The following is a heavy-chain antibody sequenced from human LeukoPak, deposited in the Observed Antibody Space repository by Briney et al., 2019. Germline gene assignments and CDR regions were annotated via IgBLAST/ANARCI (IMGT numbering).Heavy chain of an antibody. J-gene: IGHJ4*02. CDR3: ARHMLAVAVLDY. Sequence: SETLSLTCTVSGGSVSSYYWSWIRQPPGKGLEWIGYIYYSGSTNYNPSLKSRVTISVDTSKNQFSLKLSSVTAADTAVYYCARHMLAVAVLDYWGQGTLVTVSS. V-gene: IGHV4-59*08. CDR1: GGSVSSYY. CDR2: IYYSGST. D-gene: IGHD6-19*01.